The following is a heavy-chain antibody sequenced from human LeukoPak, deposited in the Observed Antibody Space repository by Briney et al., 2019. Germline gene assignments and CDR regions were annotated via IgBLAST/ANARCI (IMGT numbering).Heavy chain of an antibody. D-gene: IGHD3-16*01. J-gene: IGHJ3*02. CDR2: IFNRGSS. V-gene: IGHV4-61*01. Sequence: SETLSLTCTVSRGSVSSESYHWSWIRQPPGKGLEWIAYIFNRGSSNYNPSLKSRVTISVDTSKNQFSLKLKSVTAADTAQYHCARGVGGVREGFDIWGQGTMVTVSS. CDR1: RGSVSSESYH. CDR3: ARGVGGVREGFDI.